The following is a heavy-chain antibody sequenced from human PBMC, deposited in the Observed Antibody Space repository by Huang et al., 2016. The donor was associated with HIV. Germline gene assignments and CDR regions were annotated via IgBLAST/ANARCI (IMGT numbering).Heavy chain of an antibody. D-gene: IGHD3-22*01. V-gene: IGHV1-24*01. Sequence: QVQLVQSGAEVKKPGASVKVSCKVSGYTLTELSIHWLLQAAGKGLEWVGGLDTEDGETIYEQKLQGRVTKTEDTYTDTAYIELSSLRSEDTAVYYCATVYRRFRNHDSGDYYFDYWDQGTLVTVSS. CDR2: LDTEDGET. CDR1: GYTLTELS. CDR3: ATVYRRFRNHDSGDYYFDY. J-gene: IGHJ4*02.